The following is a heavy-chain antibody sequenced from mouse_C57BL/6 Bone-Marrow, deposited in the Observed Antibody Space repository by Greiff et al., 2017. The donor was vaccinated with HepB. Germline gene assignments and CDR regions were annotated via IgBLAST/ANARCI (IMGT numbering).Heavy chain of an antibody. J-gene: IGHJ4*01. CDR2: ISSGSSNI. CDR3: ARRGTTVVARDYAMDY. Sequence: DVKLVESGGGLVKPGGSLKLSCAASGFTFTDYGMHWVRQAPEKGLEWVAYISSGSSNIYYADTVKGRFTISRDNAKNTLFLQMTSLTSEDTAMYYCARRGTTVVARDYAMDYGGQGTSVTVSS. CDR1: GFTFTDYG. V-gene: IGHV5-17*01. D-gene: IGHD1-1*01.